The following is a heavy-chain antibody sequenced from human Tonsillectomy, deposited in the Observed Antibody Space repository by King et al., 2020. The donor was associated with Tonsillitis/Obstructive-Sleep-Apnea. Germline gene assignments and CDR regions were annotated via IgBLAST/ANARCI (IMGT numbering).Heavy chain of an antibody. Sequence: VQLVESGGGVVQPGRSLRLSCAASGFTFSSYAMHWVRQAPGKGLEWVAVISFDGTNKYYADSVKGRFTISRDNSKNTLYLQMNRLGAEDTAVYYCARVRIHPGITVGGYYFDYWGQGTLVTVSS. J-gene: IGHJ4*02. D-gene: IGHD6-19*01. CDR2: ISFDGTNK. V-gene: IGHV3-30*01. CDR3: ARVRIHPGITVGGYYFDY. CDR1: GFTFSSYA.